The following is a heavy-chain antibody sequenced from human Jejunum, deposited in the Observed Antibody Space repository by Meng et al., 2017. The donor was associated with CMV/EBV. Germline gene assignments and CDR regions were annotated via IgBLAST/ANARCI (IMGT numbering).Heavy chain of an antibody. CDR1: GYTFTGYY. V-gene: IGHV1-2*06. D-gene: IGHD6-19*01. Sequence: QVQRVQSGAGVKKPGASGKVSCKASGYTFTGYYMHWVRQAPGQGLEWMGRINPSSGGTNYAQKFQGRVTMTRDTSISTAYMELSRLRSDDTAVYYCAHQAVAGTRGWFDPWGQGTLVTVSS. J-gene: IGHJ5*02. CDR3: AHQAVAGTRGWFDP. CDR2: INPSSGGT.